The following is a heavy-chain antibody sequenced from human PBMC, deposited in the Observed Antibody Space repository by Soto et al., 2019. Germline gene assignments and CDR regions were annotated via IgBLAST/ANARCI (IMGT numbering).Heavy chain of an antibody. Sequence: VELLESGGGLVQPGGSLTLFCTASGFSFSNYAMHWVRQAPGKGLEWVSTIKDSGDDTYYLASVQGRFIISRDYSSNTLYLQMTSLRAEDTALYHCVKGGASYTSCWYANWGQGILVTVSS. CDR1: GFSFSNYA. CDR2: IKDSGDDT. V-gene: IGHV3-23*01. J-gene: IGHJ4*02. D-gene: IGHD6-13*01. CDR3: VKGGASYTSCWYAN.